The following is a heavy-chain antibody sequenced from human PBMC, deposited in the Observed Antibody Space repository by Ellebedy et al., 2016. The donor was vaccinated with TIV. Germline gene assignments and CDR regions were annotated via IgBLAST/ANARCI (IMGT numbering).Heavy chain of an antibody. Sequence: GESLKISCAASGLTFRSYAFHWVRQAPGKGLEWVAAMSYDGTDKYYADSVKGRFTISRDNSNNTLYLQMNSLTAEDTAVYYCAQGYYSDTKPFDYWGQGALVTVSS. J-gene: IGHJ4*02. V-gene: IGHV3-30*04. CDR1: GLTFRSYA. D-gene: IGHD3-22*01. CDR3: AQGYYSDTKPFDY. CDR2: MSYDGTDK.